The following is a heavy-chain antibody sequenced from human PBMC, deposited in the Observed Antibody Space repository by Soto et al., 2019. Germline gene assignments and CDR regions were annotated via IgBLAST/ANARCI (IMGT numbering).Heavy chain of an antibody. Sequence: QVQLVESGGGVVQPGRSLRLSCAASGFTFSSYGMHWVRQAPGKGLEWEAVISYDGSNKYYADSVKGRFTISRDNSKNPLYLQINGLRAEDTAVYYCAKDRLEAHSSSWYDFYYFDYCGQRTLVTFAS. CDR1: GFTFSSYG. CDR2: ISYDGSNK. V-gene: IGHV3-30*18. CDR3: AKDRLEAHSSSWYDFYYFDY. D-gene: IGHD6-13*01. J-gene: IGHJ4*02.